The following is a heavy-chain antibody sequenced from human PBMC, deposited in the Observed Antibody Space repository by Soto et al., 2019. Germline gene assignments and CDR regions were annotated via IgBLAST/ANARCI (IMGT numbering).Heavy chain of an antibody. Sequence: QLQLQESGPGLVKPAETLSLNCTVSGGSISSSVYWWGWIRLPPGKGLEWIWSIYYTGSTYYNPSLKSRVIISVDTSKNQFSLRLSSVTAADTAVYYCARQIDRGSWSLDHWGQGTLVTVSS. CDR2: IYYTGST. CDR3: ARQIDRGSWSLDH. D-gene: IGHD6-13*01. V-gene: IGHV4-39*01. J-gene: IGHJ4*02. CDR1: GGSISSSVYW.